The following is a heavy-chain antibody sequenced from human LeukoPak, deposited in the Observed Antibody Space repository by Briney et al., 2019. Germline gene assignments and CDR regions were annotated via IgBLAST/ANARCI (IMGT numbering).Heavy chain of an antibody. Sequence: ASVKVSCKASGYTFTGNYMHWVRQAPGQGLEWMECINPNTGGTNYVQNFQGRVTMTRDTSISTAYMELSRLRSDDTAVYYCARDHCSSTNCFGDFDCWGQGTLVTVSS. V-gene: IGHV1-2*02. CDR1: GYTFTGNY. CDR2: INPNTGGT. J-gene: IGHJ4*02. D-gene: IGHD2-2*01. CDR3: ARDHCSSTNCFGDFDC.